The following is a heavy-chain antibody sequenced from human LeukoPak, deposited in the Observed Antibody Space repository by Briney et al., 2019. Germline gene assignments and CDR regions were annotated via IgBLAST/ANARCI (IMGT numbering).Heavy chain of an antibody. V-gene: IGHV3-48*04. CDR1: GFTFSDYS. J-gene: IGHJ6*02. CDR2: ISSNSKTI. D-gene: IGHD5-18*01. CDR3: ARGKYSYGPRRFGYYYYGMDV. Sequence: GGSLRLSCAASGFTFSDYSMNWVRQAPGKGLECLSYISSNSKTIWYADSVKGRFTISRDNAKNSLYLQMNSLRAEDTAVYYCARGKYSYGPRRFGYYYYGMDVWGQGTTVTVAS.